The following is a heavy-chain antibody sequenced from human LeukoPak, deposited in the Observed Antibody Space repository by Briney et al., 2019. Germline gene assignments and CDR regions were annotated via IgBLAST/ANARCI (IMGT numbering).Heavy chain of an antibody. D-gene: IGHD2-2*01. J-gene: IGHJ6*02. CDR2: INPNSGGT. Sequence: ASVKVSCKASGYTFTGYYMHWVRQAPGQGLEWMGWINPNSGGTNYAQKFQGRVTMTRDTSISTAYMELSRLRSDDTAVYYCAAGYCSSTSCYGVRGYYYGMDVWGQGTTVTVSS. CDR3: AAGYCSSTSCYGVRGYYYGMDV. V-gene: IGHV1-2*02. CDR1: GYTFTGYY.